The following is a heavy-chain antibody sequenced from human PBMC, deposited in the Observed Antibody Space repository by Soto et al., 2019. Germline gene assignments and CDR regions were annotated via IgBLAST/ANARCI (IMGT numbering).Heavy chain of an antibody. CDR2: ISGSGGST. D-gene: IGHD5-18*01. CDR3: AKELRGYCYGSFVY. V-gene: IGHV3-23*01. CDR1: GFTLSSSA. Sequence: PGGSLRLSCAASGFTLSSSAISWALQPPGKGLEWVSAISGSGGSTYYADSVKGRFTISRDNSKNTLYLQMNSLRAEDTAVYYSAKELRGYCYGSFVYWAQGTLLTVSS. J-gene: IGHJ4*02.